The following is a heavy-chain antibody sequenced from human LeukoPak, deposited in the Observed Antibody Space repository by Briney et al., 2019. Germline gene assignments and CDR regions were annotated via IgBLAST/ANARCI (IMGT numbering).Heavy chain of an antibody. CDR1: GYTFTSYT. J-gene: IGHJ4*02. Sequence: ASVTVSCTASGYTFTSYTMHWVRHAHGQRLEWMGWINAGNGNTKYSQKYQGRVTITRDTSASTAYMELSSLRSEDTAVYYCARDVRLLRYFDWLLGYWGQGTLVTVSS. V-gene: IGHV1-3*01. CDR2: INAGNGNT. CDR3: ARDVRLLRYFDWLLGY. D-gene: IGHD3-9*01.